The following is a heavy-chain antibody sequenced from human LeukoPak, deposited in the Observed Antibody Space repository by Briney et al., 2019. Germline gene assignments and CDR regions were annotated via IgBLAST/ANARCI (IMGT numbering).Heavy chain of an antibody. CDR3: ARERGDGYNWFDP. D-gene: IGHD5-24*01. Sequence: PPQTLSLTCTVSGGSISSGDYYWSWIRQPPGKGLEWIGYIYYSGSTYYNPSLKSRVTISVDTSKNQFSLKLSSVTAADTAVYYCARERGDGYNWFDPWGQGTLVTVSS. J-gene: IGHJ5*02. V-gene: IGHV4-30-4*08. CDR2: IYYSGST. CDR1: GGSISSGDYY.